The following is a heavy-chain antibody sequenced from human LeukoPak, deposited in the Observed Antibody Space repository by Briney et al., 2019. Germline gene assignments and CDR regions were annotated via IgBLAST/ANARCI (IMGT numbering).Heavy chain of an antibody. CDR3: ARDQGSEFTMVRGVIISAHYYYYMDV. J-gene: IGHJ6*03. D-gene: IGHD3-10*01. CDR2: IYYSGST. CDR1: GYSISSGYY. Sequence: SETLSLTCTVSGYSISSGYYWGWIRQPPGKGLEWIGSIYYSGSTYYNPSLKSRVTISVDTSKNQFSLKLSSVTAADTAVYYCARDQGSEFTMVRGVIISAHYYYYMDVWGKGTTVTISS. V-gene: IGHV4-38-2*02.